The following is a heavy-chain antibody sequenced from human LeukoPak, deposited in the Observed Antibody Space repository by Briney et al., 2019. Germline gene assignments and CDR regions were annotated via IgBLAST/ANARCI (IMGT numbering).Heavy chain of an antibody. CDR2: IYYSGST. V-gene: IGHV4-39*07. Sequence: SETLSLTCTVSGGSISSSSYYWGWIRQPPGKGLEWIGSIYYSGSTYYNPSLKSRVTISVDTSKNQFSLKLSSVTAADTAVYYCARQSGQWLIHDYYSYMDVWGKGTTVTVSS. D-gene: IGHD6-19*01. CDR3: ARQSGQWLIHDYYSYMDV. CDR1: GGSISSSSYY. J-gene: IGHJ6*03.